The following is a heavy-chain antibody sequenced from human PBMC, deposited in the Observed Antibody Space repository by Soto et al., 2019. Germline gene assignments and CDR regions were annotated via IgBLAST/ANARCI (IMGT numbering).Heavy chain of an antibody. Sequence: TSFKASTDSCGYTVIRYCFCWVRQAPGQGLEWMGWISTYNGNTKYAQKLQGRVTMTTDTSTSTAYMELRSLRSDDTAVFYCAREMVRGVGSDYWGQGT. J-gene: IGHJ4*02. CDR2: ISTYNGNT. CDR1: GYTVIRYC. CDR3: AREMVRGVGSDY. D-gene: IGHD3-10*01. V-gene: IGHV1-18*01.